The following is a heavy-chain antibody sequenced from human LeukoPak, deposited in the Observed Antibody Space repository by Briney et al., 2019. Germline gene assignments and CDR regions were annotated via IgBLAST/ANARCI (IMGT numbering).Heavy chain of an antibody. CDR3: ARDPQPLTTRDNRWGAQVGY. D-gene: IGHD4-11*01. Sequence: GSLRLSCAASGFTFSSHWMHWVRQAPGKGLVWVSRINSDGSSISYADSVKGRFTISRDNVKNTLYLQMNSLRAEDTAVYYCARDPQPLTTRDNRWGAQVGYWGQGTLVTVSS. CDR1: GFTFSSHW. CDR2: INSDGSSI. J-gene: IGHJ4*02. V-gene: IGHV3-74*01.